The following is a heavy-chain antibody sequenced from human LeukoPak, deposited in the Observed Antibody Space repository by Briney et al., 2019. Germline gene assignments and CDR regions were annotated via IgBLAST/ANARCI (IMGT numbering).Heavy chain of an antibody. V-gene: IGHV4-61*02. J-gene: IGHJ4*02. Sequence: SETLSLTCTVSGGSISSGSYYWSWIRQPAGKGLEWIGRIYSSGSTNYNPSLKSRLTISIDTSKNQFSLKLSSVTAADTAVYYCARTTGQQWLVSNHDYWGQGTLVTVSS. D-gene: IGHD6-19*01. CDR2: IYSSGST. CDR1: GGSISSGSYY. CDR3: ARTTGQQWLVSNHDY.